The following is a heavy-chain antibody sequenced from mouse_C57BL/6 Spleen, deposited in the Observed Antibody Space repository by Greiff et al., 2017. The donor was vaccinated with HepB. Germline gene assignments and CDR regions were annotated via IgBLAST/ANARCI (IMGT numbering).Heavy chain of an antibody. V-gene: IGHV5-6*01. CDR2: ISSGGSYT. Sequence: EVQRVESGGDLVKPGGSLKLSCAASGFTFSSYGMSWVRQTPDKRLEWVATISSGGSYTYYPDSVKGRSTISRDNAKNTLYLQMSSLKSEDTAMYYCARLKTRYFDVWGTGTTVTVSS. J-gene: IGHJ1*03. CDR1: GFTFSSYG. CDR3: ARLKTRYFDV.